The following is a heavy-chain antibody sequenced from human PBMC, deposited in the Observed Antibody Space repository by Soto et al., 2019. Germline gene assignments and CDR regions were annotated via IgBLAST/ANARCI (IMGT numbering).Heavy chain of an antibody. CDR3: AICSSTSCYLGAFDI. V-gene: IGHV1-18*01. D-gene: IGHD2-2*01. CDR1: GYTFTSYG. CDR2: ISAYNGNT. J-gene: IGHJ3*02. Sequence: ASVKVSCKASGYTFTSYGISWVRQAPGQGLEWMGWISAYNGNTKYSQKFQGRVTITRDTSASTAYMELSSLRSEDTAVYYCAICSSTSCYLGAFDIWGQGTMVTVSS.